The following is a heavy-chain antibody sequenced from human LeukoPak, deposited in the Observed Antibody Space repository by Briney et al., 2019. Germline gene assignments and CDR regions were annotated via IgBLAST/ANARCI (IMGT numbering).Heavy chain of an antibody. CDR3: AKDPRGGSSDYPLDYYYYYMDV. CDR2: AGDSAATT. V-gene: IGHV3-23*01. CDR1: GFTFATYG. J-gene: IGHJ6*03. D-gene: IGHD3-10*01. Sequence: GGSLRLSCAASGFTFATYGMSWVRQAPGKGLEWVSVAGDSAATTHYADSVKGRFFISRDNSKNTVHLQMNNLRAEDTAVYYCAKDPRGGSSDYPLDYYYYYMDVWGKGTTVTVSS.